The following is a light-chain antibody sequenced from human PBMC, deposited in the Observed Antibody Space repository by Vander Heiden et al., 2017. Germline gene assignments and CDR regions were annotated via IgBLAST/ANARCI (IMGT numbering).Light chain of an antibody. CDR2: NDD. Sequence: QTVLTQPPLVSEAPKQRVTMPCSGSNSNVGNNGVNWYQHLPGKAPKLRIYNDDLLTSGVSDRFSGSRSGASASLAISGLQAEDEGDYYCASWDDSLNAVVFGRGTKLAVL. CDR1: NSNVGNNG. V-gene: IGLV1-36*01. J-gene: IGLJ2*01. CDR3: ASWDDSLNAVV.